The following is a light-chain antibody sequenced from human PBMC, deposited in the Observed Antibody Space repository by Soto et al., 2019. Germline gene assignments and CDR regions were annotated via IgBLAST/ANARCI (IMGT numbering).Light chain of an antibody. V-gene: IGKV3-15*01. CDR3: QQYKDWPTT. CDR2: VAS. Sequence: IVMTQSPATLSVSPGQRASLSCRASQSVSTTVAWYHQKPGQAPRLLVYVASTRATGIPARFSGSGAGTDYTLTITSMQSEYLVVYYCQQYKDWPTTFGQGTNVDIK. CDR1: QSVSTT. J-gene: IGKJ1*01.